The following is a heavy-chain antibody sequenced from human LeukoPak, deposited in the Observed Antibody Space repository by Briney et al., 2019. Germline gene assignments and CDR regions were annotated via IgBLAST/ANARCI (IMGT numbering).Heavy chain of an antibody. CDR3: ARGTVITPHY. Sequence: PSETLSLTCTVSGGSISSGDYYWSWIRQPPGKGLEWIGFLYHSGSTYYNPSLKSRVTISVDRSKNQFSLKLSSVTAADTAVYYCARGTVITPHYWGQGTLVTVSS. V-gene: IGHV4-30-2*01. J-gene: IGHJ4*02. D-gene: IGHD4-23*01. CDR2: LYHSGST. CDR1: GGSISSGDYY.